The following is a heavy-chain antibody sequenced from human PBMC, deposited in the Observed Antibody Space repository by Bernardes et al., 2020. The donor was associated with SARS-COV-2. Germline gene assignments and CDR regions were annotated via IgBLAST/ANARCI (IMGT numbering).Heavy chain of an antibody. J-gene: IGHJ4*02. V-gene: IGHV3-23*01. CDR2: ISGSGGST. CDR3: ANTQIKWELLGTSIDY. Sequence: GGSLRLSCAASGFTFSSYAMSWVRQAPGKGLEWVSAISGSGGSTYYADSVKGRFTISRDNSKNTLYLQMNSLRAEDTAVYYCANTQIKWELLGTSIDYWGQGTLVTVSS. CDR1: GFTFSSYA. D-gene: IGHD1-26*01.